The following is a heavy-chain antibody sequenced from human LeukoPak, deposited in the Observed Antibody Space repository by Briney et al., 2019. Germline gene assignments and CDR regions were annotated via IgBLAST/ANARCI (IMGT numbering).Heavy chain of an antibody. CDR2: IYSGGST. J-gene: IGHJ5*02. Sequence: AGGSLRLSCAASGFTVSSNYMSWVRQAPGKGLEWVSVIYSGGSTYYADSVKGRFTISRDNSKNTLYLQMNSLRAEDTAVYYCARVIPPSAKILWFVELVGWFDPRGQGTLVTVSS. D-gene: IGHD3-10*01. CDR3: ARVIPPSAKILWFVELVGWFDP. V-gene: IGHV3-53*01. CDR1: GFTVSSNY.